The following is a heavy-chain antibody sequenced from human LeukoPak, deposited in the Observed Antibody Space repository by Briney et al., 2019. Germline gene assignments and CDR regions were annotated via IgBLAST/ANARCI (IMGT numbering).Heavy chain of an antibody. CDR3: AKLGDIVVVPAAKEYNWFDP. J-gene: IGHJ5*02. V-gene: IGHV3-30*02. CDR1: GFTFSSYG. Sequence: GGSLRLSCAASGFTFSSYGMHWVRQAPGKGLDWVAFIHHDGSNKYYADSVKGRFTISRDNSKNTLYLQMNSLRAEDTAVYYCAKLGDIVVVPAAKEYNWFDPWGQGTLVTVSS. D-gene: IGHD2-2*01. CDR2: IHHDGSNK.